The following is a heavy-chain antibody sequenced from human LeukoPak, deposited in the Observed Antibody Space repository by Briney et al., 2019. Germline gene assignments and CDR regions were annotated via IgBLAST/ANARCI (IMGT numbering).Heavy chain of an antibody. CDR3: ARDCEYSGYDYQAPPIYYFDY. D-gene: IGHD5-12*01. Sequence: ASVKVSCKASGYTFTGCYMHWVRQPPAQGLEWMGWVNPNNGGTNYEQKFQGRGAMIRDTSISTANIELSRLRSDDTAVYYCARDCEYSGYDYQAPPIYYFDYWGQGTLVTVSS. CDR1: GYTFTGCY. CDR2: VNPNNGGT. V-gene: IGHV1-2*02. J-gene: IGHJ4*02.